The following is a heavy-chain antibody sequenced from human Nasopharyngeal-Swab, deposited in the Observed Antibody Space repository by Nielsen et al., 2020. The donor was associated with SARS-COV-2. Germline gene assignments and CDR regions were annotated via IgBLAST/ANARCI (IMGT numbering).Heavy chain of an antibody. CDR2: VYDSGST. D-gene: IGHD5/OR15-5a*01. CDR1: GGSMSNFH. V-gene: IGHV4-59*08. J-gene: IGHJ4*02. Sequence: GSLRLSCTVSGGSMSNFHWSWIRLSPGKGLEWIGYVYDSGSTKYNPSLNSRVTISVDTSKTRFSLKVRSVTAADTAVYFCARRLGLRAPFDYWGQGTLVTVSS. CDR3: ARRLGLRAPFDY.